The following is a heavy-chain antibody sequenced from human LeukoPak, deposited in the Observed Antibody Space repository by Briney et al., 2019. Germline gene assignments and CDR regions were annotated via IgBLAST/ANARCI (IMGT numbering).Heavy chain of an antibody. CDR1: GFTVSSHP. J-gene: IGHJ4*02. CDR3: AKDRVSPSGYFDY. V-gene: IGHV3-23*01. Sequence: LKLSCAEPGFTVSSHPNSWVRQAPAKGLEWVSAISGSGGSTYYADSVKGRFTISRDNSKNTLYLQMNSLRAEDTAVYYCAKDRVSPSGYFDYWGQGTLVTVSS. D-gene: IGHD3-10*01. CDR2: ISGSGGST.